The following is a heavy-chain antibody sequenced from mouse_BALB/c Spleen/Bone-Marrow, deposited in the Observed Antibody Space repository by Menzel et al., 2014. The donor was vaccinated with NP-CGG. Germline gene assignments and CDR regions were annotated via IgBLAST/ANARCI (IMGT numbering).Heavy chain of an antibody. Sequence: VKLMESGAELVKPGASVKLSCKASGYTFTSYWMHWAKLGPGQGFEWIGEINPSNDGANYNEKFKRKATLTVDKSSSTAYMQLSSLTSEDSAVYYCTLSRDFDYWGQGTTLTVSS. J-gene: IGHJ2*01. CDR2: INPSNDGA. CDR1: GYTFTSYW. V-gene: IGHV1S16*01. CDR3: TLSRDFDY.